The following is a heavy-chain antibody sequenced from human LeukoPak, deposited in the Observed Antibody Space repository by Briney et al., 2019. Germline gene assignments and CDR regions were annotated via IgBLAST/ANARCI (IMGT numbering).Heavy chain of an antibody. Sequence: TGGSLRLSCAASGFTFSDYYMSWIRQAPGKGLEWVSYIRSSSSYTNYADSVKGRFTISRDNAKNSLYLQMNSLRAEDTAVYYCARGRYDSSGYNAFDIWGQGTMVTVSS. CDR2: IRSSSSYT. J-gene: IGHJ3*02. V-gene: IGHV3-11*05. CDR3: ARGRYDSSGYNAFDI. D-gene: IGHD3-22*01. CDR1: GFTFSDYY.